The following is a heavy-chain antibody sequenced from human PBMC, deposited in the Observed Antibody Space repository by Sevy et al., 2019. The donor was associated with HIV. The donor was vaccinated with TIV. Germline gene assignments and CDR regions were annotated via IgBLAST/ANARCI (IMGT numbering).Heavy chain of an antibody. D-gene: IGHD2-15*01. J-gene: IGHJ6*03. Sequence: ASVKVSCKASGGTFSSYAISWVRQAPGQGLEWMGGIIPILGIANNAQKFQGRVTITADKSTSTAYMELSSLRSEDTAVYYCARASLAAKTGYYYYMDVWGKGTTVTVSS. CDR2: IIPILGIA. CDR3: ARASLAAKTGYYYYMDV. V-gene: IGHV1-69*10. CDR1: GGTFSSYA.